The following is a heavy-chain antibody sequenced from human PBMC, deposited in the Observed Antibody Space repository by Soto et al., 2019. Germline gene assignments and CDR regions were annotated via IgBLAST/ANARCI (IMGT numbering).Heavy chain of an antibody. D-gene: IGHD6-13*01. J-gene: IGHJ6*02. V-gene: IGHV3-30*18. Sequence: GGSLRLSWAASGFTFSSYGMHWVRQAPGKGLEWVAVISYDGSNKYYADSVKGRFTISRDNSKNTLYLQMNSLRAEDTAVYYCAKDLAVTIAAAVGMDVWGQGTTFSVSS. CDR3: AKDLAVTIAAAVGMDV. CDR2: ISYDGSNK. CDR1: GFTFSSYG.